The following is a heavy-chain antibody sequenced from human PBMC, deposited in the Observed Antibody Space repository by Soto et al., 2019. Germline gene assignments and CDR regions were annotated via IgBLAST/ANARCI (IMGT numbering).Heavy chain of an antibody. V-gene: IGHV1-24*01. D-gene: IGHD4-4*01. J-gene: IGHJ6*02. CDR1: GYNLTELC. CDR3: ATGGTVSYGMDV. CDR2: FDPEDGET. Sequence: QVQLVQSGAEVKKPGASVKVSCKFSGYNLTELCMHWVRQAPGKGLEWMGGFDPEDGETIYAQKFQGRVTMTEDTSTDTAYMELSSLRSEDTAVYYCATGGTVSYGMDVWGQGTTVTVSS.